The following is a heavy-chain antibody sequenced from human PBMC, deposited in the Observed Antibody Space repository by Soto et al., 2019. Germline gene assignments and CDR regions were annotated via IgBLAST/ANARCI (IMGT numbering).Heavy chain of an antibody. D-gene: IGHD2-15*01. CDR2: IIPIFGTA. CDR3: GYLPDYYYGMDV. V-gene: IGHV1-69*12. CDR1: GGTFSSYA. J-gene: IGHJ6*02. Sequence: QVQLVQSGAEVKKPGSSVKVSCKASGGTFSSYAISWVRQAPGQGLEWMGGIIPIFGTANYAQKFQGRVTSTADESTSTDYRELSTLRSEDTAVYYGGYLPDYYYGMDVWGQGTTVTVSS.